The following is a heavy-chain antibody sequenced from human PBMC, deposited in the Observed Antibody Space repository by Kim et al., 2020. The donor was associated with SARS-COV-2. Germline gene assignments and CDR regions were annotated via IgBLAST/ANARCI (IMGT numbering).Heavy chain of an antibody. CDR3: ARIRGPGYDFWSGYSPNNWFDP. CDR1: GGSISSYY. CDR2: IYYSGST. D-gene: IGHD3-3*01. J-gene: IGHJ5*02. V-gene: IGHV4-59*13. Sequence: SETLSLTCTVSGGSISSYYWSWIRQPPGKGLEWIGYIYYSGSTNYNPSLKSRVTISVDTSKNQFSLKLSSVTAADTAVYYCARIRGPGYDFWSGYSPNNWFDPWGQGTRVTVSS.